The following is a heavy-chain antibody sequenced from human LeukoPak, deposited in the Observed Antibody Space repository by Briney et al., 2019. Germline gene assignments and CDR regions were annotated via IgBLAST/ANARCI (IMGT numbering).Heavy chain of an antibody. V-gene: IGHV1-69*05. CDR2: IIHILGTA. Sequence: SVKVSCKASGGTFSSYAISWVRQAPGQGLEWMGRIIHILGTANYAQKFQGRVTITTDESTSTAYMELSSLISEDTTVYYCASVVVPAVMFPFFDYWGQGSLVTVSS. CDR1: GGTFSSYA. D-gene: IGHD2-2*01. CDR3: ASVVVPAVMFPFFDY. J-gene: IGHJ4*02.